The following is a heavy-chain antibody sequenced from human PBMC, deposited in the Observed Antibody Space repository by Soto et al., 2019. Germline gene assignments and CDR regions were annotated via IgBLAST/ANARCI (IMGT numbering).Heavy chain of an antibody. CDR2: IIPFFGTS. V-gene: IGHV1-69*01. D-gene: IGHD1-26*01. CDR3: ARVGHITNYGMAA. J-gene: IGHJ6*02. Sequence: QVQLVQSGAEVKKPGSSVKVSCEASGGTFSSYPINWVRQAPGQGLEWMGGIIPFFGTSNYAQKFQGRVTITADDSTSTGYMELRSLRSEDTAVYYCARVGHITNYGMAAWGQGTTVTVSS. CDR1: GGTFSSYP.